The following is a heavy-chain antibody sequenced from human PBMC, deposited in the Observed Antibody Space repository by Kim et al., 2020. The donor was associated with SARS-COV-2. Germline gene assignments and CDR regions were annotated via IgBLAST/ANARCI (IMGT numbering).Heavy chain of an antibody. CDR1: NYIFSTYG. Sequence: ASVKVSCKASNYIFSTYGINWVRQAPGQGLEWMGWIRTNNGYTNYVQKFQGRVTMTTDTSTSTAYMEISSLTSDDTAVYYCARGGGTYSRPAAFDIWGQGTMVIVSS. J-gene: IGHJ3*02. V-gene: IGHV1-18*01. CDR3: ARGGGTYSRPAAFDI. D-gene: IGHD3-16*01. CDR2: IRTNNGYT.